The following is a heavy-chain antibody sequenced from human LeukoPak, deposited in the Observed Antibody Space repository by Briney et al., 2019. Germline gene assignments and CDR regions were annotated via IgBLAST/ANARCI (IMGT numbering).Heavy chain of an antibody. CDR1: GGTFTSYG. Sequence: SSVKVSCKASGGTFTSYGISWVRQAPGQGLEWMGWISAYNGNTNYAQKLQGRVTMTTDTSTSTAYMELRSLRSDDTAVYYCARPSWGGPGYYYYYGMDVWGQGTTVTVSS. V-gene: IGHV1-18*01. J-gene: IGHJ6*02. CDR2: ISAYNGNT. CDR3: ARPSWGGPGYYYYYGMDV. D-gene: IGHD3-16*01.